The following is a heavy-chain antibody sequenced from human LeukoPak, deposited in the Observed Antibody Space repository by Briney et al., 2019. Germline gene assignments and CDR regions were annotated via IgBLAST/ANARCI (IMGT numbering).Heavy chain of an antibody. J-gene: IGHJ3*02. CDR2: ISYGGSNK. Sequence: PGRSLRLSCAASGFTFSSYAMHWVRQAPGKGLEWVAVISYGGSNKYYADSVKGRFTISRDNSKNTLYLQMNSLRAEDTAVFYCAKDLVGEFSYSRAFDIWGQGTMVTVSS. CDR3: AKDLVGEFSYSRAFDI. V-gene: IGHV3-30*18. CDR1: GFTFSSYA. D-gene: IGHD3-16*01.